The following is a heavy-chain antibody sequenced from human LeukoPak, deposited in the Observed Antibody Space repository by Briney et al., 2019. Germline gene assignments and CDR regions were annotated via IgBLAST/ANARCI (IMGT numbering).Heavy chain of an antibody. CDR1: GFTVSSNY. Sequence: GGSLRLSCAASGFTVSSNYMSWVRQAPGKGLEWVSVIYSGGSTYYADSVKGRFTISRDNSKNTLYLQMISLRAEDTAVYYCARVRSIYFDYWGQGTLVTVSS. J-gene: IGHJ4*02. CDR2: IYSGGST. V-gene: IGHV3-53*01. CDR3: ARVRSIYFDY.